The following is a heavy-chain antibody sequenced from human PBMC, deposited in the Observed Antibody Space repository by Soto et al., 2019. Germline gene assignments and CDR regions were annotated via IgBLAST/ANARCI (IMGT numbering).Heavy chain of an antibody. CDR1: GGTFSSYA. CDR2: IIPIFGTA. D-gene: IGHD3-22*01. V-gene: IGHV1-69*01. Sequence: QVQLVQSGAEVKKPGSSVKVSCKASGGTFSSYAISWVRQAPGQGLEWMGGIIPIFGTANYAQKFQGRVTITADESTSTAYMELSSLRSEDTAVYYCARDREYHYDSSGYPLDYWGQGTLVTVSS. CDR3: ARDREYHYDSSGYPLDY. J-gene: IGHJ4*02.